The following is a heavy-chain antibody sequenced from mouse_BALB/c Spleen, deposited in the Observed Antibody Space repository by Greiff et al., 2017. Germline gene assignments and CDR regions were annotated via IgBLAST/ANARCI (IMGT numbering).Heavy chain of an antibody. D-gene: IGHD2-1*01. Sequence: EVQLQESGTVLARPGASVKMSCKASGYTFTSYWMHWVKQRPGQGLEWIGAIYPGNSDTSYNQKFKGKAKLTAVTSTSTAYMELSSLTNEDSAVYYCSGNYDYYAMDYWGQGTSVTVSS. CDR3: SGNYDYYAMDY. V-gene: IGHV1-5*01. CDR1: GYTFTSYW. J-gene: IGHJ4*01. CDR2: IYPGNSDT.